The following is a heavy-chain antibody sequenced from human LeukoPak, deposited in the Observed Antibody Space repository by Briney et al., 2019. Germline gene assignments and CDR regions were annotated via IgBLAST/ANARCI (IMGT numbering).Heavy chain of an antibody. D-gene: IGHD4-17*01. CDR3: ARGPTHRAVTRNDAFDI. CDR2: IYYSGST. Sequence: SETLSLTCTVSGASVSSYYWSWIRQPPGKGLEWIGYIYYSGSTNYNPSLKSRVTISVDTSKNQFSLKLSSVTAADTAVYYCARGPTHRAVTRNDAFDIWGQGTMVTVSS. CDR1: GASVSSYY. J-gene: IGHJ3*02. V-gene: IGHV4-59*02.